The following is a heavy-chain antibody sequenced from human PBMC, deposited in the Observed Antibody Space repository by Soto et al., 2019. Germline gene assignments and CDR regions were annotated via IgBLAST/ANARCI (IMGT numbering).Heavy chain of an antibody. V-gene: IGHV3-21*01. CDR1: GFTLTTYT. CDR2: INGRSNYK. Sequence: GRSLRLSCVASGFTLTTYTMNWVRQAPGTGLEWVSSINGRSNYKYYSESVKGRFTISRDNAQNSLFLQMSRLGPEDTAVYYCAREDGVVGASSAFDSWGQGTLVTVSS. J-gene: IGHJ4*02. D-gene: IGHD1-26*01. CDR3: AREDGVVGASSAFDS.